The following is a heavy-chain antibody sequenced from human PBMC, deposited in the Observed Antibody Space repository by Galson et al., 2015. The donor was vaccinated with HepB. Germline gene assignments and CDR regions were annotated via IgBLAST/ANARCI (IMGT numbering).Heavy chain of an antibody. V-gene: IGHV3-72*01. J-gene: IGHJ4*02. CDR2: IRNKANSYTT. CDR3: ARRRSNGYSDY. D-gene: IGHD2-8*01. Sequence: SLRLSCAVSGFTFSDHYMDWVRQAPGKGLEWVGRIRNKANSYTTEYAASVKGRFTISRDDSKNSLYLQMNSLKTEDTAVYYCARRRSNGYSDYWGQGTLVTVSS. CDR1: GFTFSDHY.